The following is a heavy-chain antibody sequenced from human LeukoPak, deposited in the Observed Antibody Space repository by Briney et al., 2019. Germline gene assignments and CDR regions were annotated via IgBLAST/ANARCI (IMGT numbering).Heavy chain of an antibody. CDR3: ARKWELLTLTHAFDI. J-gene: IGHJ3*02. D-gene: IGHD1-26*01. CDR2: ISGSGGST. CDR1: GFTFSSYA. V-gene: IGHV3-23*01. Sequence: GGSLRLSCAASGFTFSSYAMSWVRQAPGKGLEWVSAISGSGGSTYYADSVKGRFTISRDNSKNTLYLQMSSLRAEDTAVYYCARKWELLTLTHAFDIWGQGTMVTVSS.